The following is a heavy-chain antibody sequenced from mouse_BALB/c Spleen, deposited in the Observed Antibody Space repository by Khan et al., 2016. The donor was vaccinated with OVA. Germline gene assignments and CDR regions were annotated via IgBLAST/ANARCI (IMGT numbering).Heavy chain of an antibody. CDR2: ISYSGST. CDR1: GYSITSGYG. CDR3: ARTARIKY. J-gene: IGHJ2*01. V-gene: IGHV3-2*02. Sequence: EVQLQESGPGLVKPSQSLSLTCTVTGYSITSGYGWNWIRKFPGNKLEWMGYISYSGSTNYNPSLKSQISITRDKSKNQFFLQLNSVSTEDIATYYFARTARIKYWGQGTTLTVSA. D-gene: IGHD1-2*01.